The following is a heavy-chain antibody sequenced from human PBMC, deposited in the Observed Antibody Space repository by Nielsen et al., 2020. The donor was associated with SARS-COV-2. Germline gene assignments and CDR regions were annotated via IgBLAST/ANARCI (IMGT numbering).Heavy chain of an antibody. CDR3: ARETYGDYPSRLDY. V-gene: IGHV4-39*07. J-gene: IGHJ4*02. CDR1: GGSISSGDYY. CDR2: INHSGST. Sequence: ESLKISCTVSGGSISSGDYYWSWIRQPPGKGLEWIGEINHSGSTNYNPSLKSRVTISVDTSKNQFSLKLSSVTAADTAVYYCARETYGDYPSRLDYWGQGTLVTVSS. D-gene: IGHD4-17*01.